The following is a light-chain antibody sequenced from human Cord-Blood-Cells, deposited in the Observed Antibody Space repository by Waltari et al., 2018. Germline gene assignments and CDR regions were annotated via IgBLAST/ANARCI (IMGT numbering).Light chain of an antibody. V-gene: IGKV3-11*01. CDR1: QSVSSY. J-gene: IGKJ5*01. CDR3: QQRSNWGIT. CDR2: GAS. Sequence: EIVFTQSPATLSFSPGERATLSCRASQSVSSYLAWYQQEPGQAPRLLIYGASNRATGIPARFSGSGSGTDFTLTISSLESEDFAVYYCQQRSNWGITFGQGTRLEIK.